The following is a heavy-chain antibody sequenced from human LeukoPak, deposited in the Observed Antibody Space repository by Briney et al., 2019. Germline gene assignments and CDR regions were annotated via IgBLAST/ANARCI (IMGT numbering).Heavy chain of an antibody. CDR3: AKATELLLDY. J-gene: IGHJ4*02. D-gene: IGHD1-26*01. V-gene: IGHV3-23*01. CDR2: ISGSGGST. CDR1: GFTFSNYA. Sequence: GGSLRLSCAASGFTFSNYAMSWVRQAPGKGLEWVSLISGSGGSTYYADSVKGRFTISRDNSKNTLYLQMNSLRAEDTAVYYCAKATELLLDYWGQGTLVTVSS.